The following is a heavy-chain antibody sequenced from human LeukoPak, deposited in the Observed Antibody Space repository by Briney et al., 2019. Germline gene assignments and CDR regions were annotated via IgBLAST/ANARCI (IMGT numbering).Heavy chain of an antibody. J-gene: IGHJ4*02. CDR1: GFTFSSYA. Sequence: QSGGSLRLSCAASGFTFSSYAMSWVRQAPGKGLEWVSAISGSGGSTYYADSVKGRFTISRDNSKNTLYLQMNSLRAEDTAVYCCAKGLVGATWLDYWGQGTLVTVSS. CDR3: AKGLVGATWLDY. V-gene: IGHV3-23*01. CDR2: ISGSGGST. D-gene: IGHD1-26*01.